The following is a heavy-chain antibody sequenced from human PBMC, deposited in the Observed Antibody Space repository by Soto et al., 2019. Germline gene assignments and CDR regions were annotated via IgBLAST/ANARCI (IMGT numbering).Heavy chain of an antibody. V-gene: IGHV4-4*07. CDR2: IYSSGST. CDR3: ARGQRFSDWFDP. CDR1: GGAIGSHY. D-gene: IGHD3-3*01. Sequence: SETPSLTCTISGGAIGSHYWTWIRQPVGKGLEWIGRIYSSGSTQYNPSLQSRVTMSLDTSKNQFSLRLESVTAADTAVYYCARGQRFSDWFDPWGQGTLVTVSS. J-gene: IGHJ5*02.